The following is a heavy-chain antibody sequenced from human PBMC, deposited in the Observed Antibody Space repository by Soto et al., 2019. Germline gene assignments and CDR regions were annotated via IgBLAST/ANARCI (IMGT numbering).Heavy chain of an antibody. CDR1: GGTFSSHA. Sequence: QVQLVQSGAEVKKPGSSVRVSCKGIGGTFSSHAISWVRQAPGQGLEWMGKIIPLLGIENYAQKFKGRVTLTADKSTTTAYMELSSLRSDDTAVYYCARGTTMVPTDLWGQGTLVTVSS. CDR3: ARGTTMVPTDL. V-gene: IGHV1-69*04. J-gene: IGHJ4*02. CDR2: IIPLLGIE. D-gene: IGHD5-18*01.